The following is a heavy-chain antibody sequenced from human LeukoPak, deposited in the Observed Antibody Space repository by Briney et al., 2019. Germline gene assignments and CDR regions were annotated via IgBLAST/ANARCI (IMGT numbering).Heavy chain of an antibody. CDR3: ARLYGSGSSLYFDY. D-gene: IGHD3-10*01. J-gene: IGHJ4*02. CDR1: GGSISSGSYY. V-gene: IGHV4-61*02. CDR2: IYTSGST. Sequence: SETLSLTCTVSGGSISSGSYYWSWIRQPAGKGLEWIGRIYTSGSTNYNPSLKSRVTISVDTSKNQFSLKLSSVTAADTAVYYCARLYGSGSSLYFDYRGQGTLVTVSS.